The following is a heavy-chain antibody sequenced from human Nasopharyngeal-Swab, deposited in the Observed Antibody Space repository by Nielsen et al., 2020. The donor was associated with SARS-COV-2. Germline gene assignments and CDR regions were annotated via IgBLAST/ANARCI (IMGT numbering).Heavy chain of an antibody. Sequence: VRQAPGKGLEWVSTLSGTGESTHYADSVTGRFAISRDNSNNTSYLQMHGLRAEDTAIYFCAKAWAAAGLSFYYYMDVWGKGTTVTVSS. CDR3: AKAWAAAGLSFYYYMDV. CDR2: LSGTGEST. V-gene: IGHV3-23*01. D-gene: IGHD6-13*01. J-gene: IGHJ6*03.